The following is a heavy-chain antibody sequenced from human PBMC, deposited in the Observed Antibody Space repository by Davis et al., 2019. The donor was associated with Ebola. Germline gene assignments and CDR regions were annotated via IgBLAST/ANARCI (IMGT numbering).Heavy chain of an antibody. J-gene: IGHJ5*02. CDR3: VKDPRGIAVAGTGWFDP. CDR2: ISSNGGST. V-gene: IGHV3-64D*06. CDR1: GFTFSSSA. D-gene: IGHD6-19*01. Sequence: PGGSLRLSCSASGFTFSSSAMHWVRQAPGKGLEYVSAISSNGGSTYYADSVKGRFTISRDNSKNTLYLQMSSLRAEDTAVYYCVKDPRGIAVAGTGWFDPWGQGNLVTVSS.